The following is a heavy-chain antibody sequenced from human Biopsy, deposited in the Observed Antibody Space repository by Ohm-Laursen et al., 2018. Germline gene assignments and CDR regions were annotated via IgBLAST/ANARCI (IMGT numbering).Heavy chain of an antibody. CDR2: ISSTGNTK. D-gene: IGHD3-3*01. V-gene: IGHV3-48*03. CDR3: ARNRDLWGGTYYYYGMDV. CDR1: GFTLSGSE. J-gene: IGHJ6*02. Sequence: GSLRLSCAASGFTLSGSEMNWVRQAPGKGLEWLSYISSTGNTKYYADSVMGRFTISRDNAQNSLYLQMNSLRAEDTAVYYCARNRDLWGGTYYYYGMDVWGQGTTVTVSS.